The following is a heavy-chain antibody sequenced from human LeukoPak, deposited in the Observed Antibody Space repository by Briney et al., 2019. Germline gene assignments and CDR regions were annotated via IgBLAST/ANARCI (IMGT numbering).Heavy chain of an antibody. CDR1: GVSISSGGYY. V-gene: IGHV4-31*03. Sequence: SETLSLTCTVSGVSISSGGYYWSWIRQHPGKGLEWIGYIYYSGSTYYNPSLKSRVTISVDTSKNQFSLKLSSVTAADTAVYYCARDLGFGSSIRGGFDYWGQGTLVTGSS. D-gene: IGHD3-10*01. CDR3: ARDLGFGSSIRGGFDY. J-gene: IGHJ4*02. CDR2: IYYSGST.